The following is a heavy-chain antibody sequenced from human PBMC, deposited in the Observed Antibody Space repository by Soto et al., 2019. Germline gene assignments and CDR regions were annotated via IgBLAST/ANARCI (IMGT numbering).Heavy chain of an antibody. J-gene: IGHJ4*02. CDR2: IDPSDSYT. V-gene: IGHV5-10-1*01. Sequence: GESLKIACKGSGYSFTSYWVSWVRQMTRKGLEWMGRIDPSDSYTNYSPSFQGHVTISADKSISTAYLQWSSLKASDTAMYYCARLDEGSSGSYFFDYWGQGTLVTV. D-gene: IGHD1-26*01. CDR1: GYSFTSYW. CDR3: ARLDEGSSGSYFFDY.